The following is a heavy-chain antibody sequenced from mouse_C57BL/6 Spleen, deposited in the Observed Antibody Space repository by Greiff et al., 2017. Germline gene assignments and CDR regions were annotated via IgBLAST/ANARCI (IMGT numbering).Heavy chain of an antibody. CDR3: ARRGDGIDY. J-gene: IGHJ2*01. CDR1: GYTFTSYW. Sequence: QVHVKQSGAELVKPGASVKLSCKASGYTFTSYWMHWVKQRPGQGLEWIGMIHPNSGSTNYNEKFQSKATLTVDTSSSTAYMQISSLASEDSAVYYCARRGDGIDYWGQGTTLTVSS. D-gene: IGHD1-2*01. CDR2: IHPNSGST. V-gene: IGHV1-64*01.